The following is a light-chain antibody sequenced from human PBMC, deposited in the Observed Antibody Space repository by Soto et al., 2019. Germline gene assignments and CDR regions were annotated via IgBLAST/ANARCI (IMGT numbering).Light chain of an antibody. CDR2: AAS. Sequence: DIQMTQSPSFLSASVGDTVTISCRASQRISNYLNWYQQTPGKAPKLLTYAASTLQSGVPPRFSGSGSGTDFTLIISSLQPEDFATSYCQQTYSAPYTFGQGTNLDIK. V-gene: IGKV1-39*01. CDR3: QQTYSAPYT. J-gene: IGKJ2*01. CDR1: QRISNY.